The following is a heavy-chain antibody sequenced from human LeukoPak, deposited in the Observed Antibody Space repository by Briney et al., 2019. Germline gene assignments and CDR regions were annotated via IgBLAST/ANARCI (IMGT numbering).Heavy chain of an antibody. V-gene: IGHV4-61*02. J-gene: IGHJ6*03. D-gene: IGHD6-13*01. CDR1: GGSISSGSYY. CDR3: AREVHIIEAADIGFHYYYYMDV. Sequence: SETLSLTCTVSGGSISSGSYYWSWIRQPAGKGLEWIGRISTSGSTNYNPSLSSRVTISVDTSKNQFSLKLSSVTAADTAVYYCAREVHIIEAADIGFHYYYYMDVWGKGTTV. CDR2: ISTSGST.